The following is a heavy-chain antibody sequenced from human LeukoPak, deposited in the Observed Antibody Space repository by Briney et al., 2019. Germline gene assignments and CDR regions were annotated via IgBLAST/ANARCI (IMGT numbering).Heavy chain of an antibody. CDR3: ARTPSSGQTTLDY. Sequence: GASVKVSCKASGYTFTGYYMHWVRQAPGQGLEWMGRISPILGIANYAQKFQGRVTITADKSTTTAYMELSSLRSEDTAVYYCARTPSSGQTTLDYWGQGTLVTVSS. V-gene: IGHV1-69*02. CDR1: GYTFTGYY. D-gene: IGHD6-19*01. J-gene: IGHJ4*02. CDR2: ISPILGIA.